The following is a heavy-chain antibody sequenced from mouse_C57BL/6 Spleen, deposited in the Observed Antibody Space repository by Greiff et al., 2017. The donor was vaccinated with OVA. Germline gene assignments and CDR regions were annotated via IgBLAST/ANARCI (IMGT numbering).Heavy chain of an antibody. CDR2: ISSGSSTI. CDR3: ARIYYGSSYYFDV. J-gene: IGHJ1*03. V-gene: IGHV5-17*01. Sequence: DVQLVESGGGLVKPGGSLKLSCAASGFTFSDYGMHWVRQAPEKGLEWVAYISSGSSTIYYADTVKGRFTISRDNAKNTLFLQMTSLRSEDTAMYYCARIYYGSSYYFDVWGTGTTVTVSS. CDR1: GFTFSDYG. D-gene: IGHD1-1*01.